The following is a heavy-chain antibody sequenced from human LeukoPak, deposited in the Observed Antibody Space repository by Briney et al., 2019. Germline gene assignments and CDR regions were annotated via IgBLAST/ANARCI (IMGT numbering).Heavy chain of an antibody. D-gene: IGHD6-19*01. Sequence: EASVKVSCKVSGYTLTELSMHWVRQAPGKGLEWMGGFDPEDGETIYAQKFQGRVTMTEDTSTDTAYMELSSLRSEDTAVYYCATAPSGWYPWYFDYWGQGTLVTVSS. CDR3: ATAPSGWYPWYFDY. CDR1: GYTLTELS. V-gene: IGHV1-24*01. CDR2: FDPEDGET. J-gene: IGHJ4*02.